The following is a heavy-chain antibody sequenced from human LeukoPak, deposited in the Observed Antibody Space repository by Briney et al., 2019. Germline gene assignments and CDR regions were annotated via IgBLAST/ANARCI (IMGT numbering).Heavy chain of an antibody. CDR3: AKARGSSVYEPFDY. D-gene: IGHD5/OR15-5a*01. CDR1: GFAFNTYA. CDR2: ISTSGRAT. J-gene: IGHJ4*02. Sequence: GGSLRLSCPASGFAFNTYAMTWVRQAPEKGLQWVSTISTSGRATYYADSVEGRFTISRDNSKNTLYLQMNSLRADDTAVYYCAKARGSSVYEPFDYWGQGTQVTVSS. V-gene: IGHV3-23*01.